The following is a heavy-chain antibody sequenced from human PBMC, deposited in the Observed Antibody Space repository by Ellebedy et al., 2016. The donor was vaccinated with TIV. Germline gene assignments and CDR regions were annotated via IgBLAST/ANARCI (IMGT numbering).Heavy chain of an antibody. Sequence: GSLRLXXTVSGGSISSYYWSWIRQPAGKGLEWIGRIYTSGSTNYDPSLKSRVTMSVDTSKNQFSLKLSSVTAADTAVYYCARGSASRSFDPWGQGTLVTVSS. V-gene: IGHV4-4*07. D-gene: IGHD3-3*01. CDR2: IYTSGST. CDR1: GGSISSYY. CDR3: ARGSASRSFDP. J-gene: IGHJ5*02.